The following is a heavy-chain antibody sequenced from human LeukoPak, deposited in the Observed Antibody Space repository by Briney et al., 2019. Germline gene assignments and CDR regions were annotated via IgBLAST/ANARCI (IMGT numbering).Heavy chain of an antibody. J-gene: IGHJ4*02. CDR1: GGSISSGGYY. Sequence: SETLSLTCTVSGGSISSGGYYWSWIRQHPGKGLEWIGYIYYSGSTYYNPSLKSRVTISVDTSKNQFSLKLSPVTAADTAVYYCAREGGYSSSWVIDYWGQGTLVTVSS. D-gene: IGHD6-13*01. V-gene: IGHV4-31*03. CDR3: AREGGYSSSWVIDY. CDR2: IYYSGST.